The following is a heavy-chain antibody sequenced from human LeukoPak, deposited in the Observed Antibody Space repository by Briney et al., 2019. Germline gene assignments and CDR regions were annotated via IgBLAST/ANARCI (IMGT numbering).Heavy chain of an antibody. D-gene: IGHD3-22*01. CDR1: GGSFSGYY. CDR3: ARDPPSYYYDSSGPSDY. Sequence: SETLSLTCAVYGGSFSGYYWSWIRQPPGKGLEWIGEINHSGSTNYNPSLKSRVTISVDTSKNQFSLKLSSVTAADTAVYYCARDPPSYYYDSSGPSDYWGQGTLVTVSS. V-gene: IGHV4-34*01. CDR2: INHSGST. J-gene: IGHJ4*02.